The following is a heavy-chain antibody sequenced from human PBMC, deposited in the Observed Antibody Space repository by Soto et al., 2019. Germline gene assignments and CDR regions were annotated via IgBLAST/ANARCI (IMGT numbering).Heavy chain of an antibody. CDR3: ARLNGYCVSTNCHGYYGMDV. Sequence: SGTLSLTCAFPGGSISSSNLWSLVRPPPGKGLELIGEIYHSGNTNYNPSLKSRVTMAVDKSRNQFSLKLSSVTAADTAVYYCARLNGYCVSTNCHGYYGMDVWGQGTTVT. J-gene: IGHJ6*02. CDR1: GGSISSSNL. V-gene: IGHV4-4*02. D-gene: IGHD2-2*03. CDR2: IYHSGNT.